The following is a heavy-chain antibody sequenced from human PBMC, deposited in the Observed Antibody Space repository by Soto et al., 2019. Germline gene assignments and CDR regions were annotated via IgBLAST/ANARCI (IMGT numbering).Heavy chain of an antibody. Sequence: GGSLRLSCAASGFTFSSYAMSWVRQAPGKGLEWVSYISSSSSSIYYADSVKGRFTISRDIAKNSLYLQMNSLRDEDTAVYYCARGSSSWTNYGMDVWGQGTTVTVS. D-gene: IGHD6-13*01. CDR1: GFTFSSYA. J-gene: IGHJ6*02. CDR2: ISSSSSSI. V-gene: IGHV3-48*02. CDR3: ARGSSSWTNYGMDV.